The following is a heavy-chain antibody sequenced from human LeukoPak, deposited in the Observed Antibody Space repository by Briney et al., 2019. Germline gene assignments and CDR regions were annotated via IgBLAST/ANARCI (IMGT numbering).Heavy chain of an antibody. CDR1: GFTFSSSW. Sequence: GGSLRLSCAASGFTFSSSWMHWVRQAPEKGLVWVSRINSDGSSTSYADSVKGRFTISRDNAKNSLYLQMNSLRAEDTALYYCARGDCTTTSCYLFDYWGQGTLVTVSS. D-gene: IGHD2-2*01. CDR3: ARGDCTTTSCYLFDY. CDR2: INSDGSST. V-gene: IGHV3-74*01. J-gene: IGHJ4*02.